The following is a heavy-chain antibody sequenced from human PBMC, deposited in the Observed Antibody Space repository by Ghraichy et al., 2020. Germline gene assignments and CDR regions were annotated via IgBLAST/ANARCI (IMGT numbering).Heavy chain of an antibody. CDR3: ANPTYHGSGISGITAEFFQH. CDR2: ISASGGST. D-gene: IGHD3-10*01. CDR1: GFTFSSPV. V-gene: IGHV3-23*01. J-gene: IGHJ1*01. Sequence: LSLTCTASGFTFSSPVMSWVRQAPGKGLEWVSAISASGGSTYYADSVKGRFTISRDNSKNTVYLQMNSLRVEDTAVYFCANPTYHGSGISGITAEFFQHWGQGSLVTVSS.